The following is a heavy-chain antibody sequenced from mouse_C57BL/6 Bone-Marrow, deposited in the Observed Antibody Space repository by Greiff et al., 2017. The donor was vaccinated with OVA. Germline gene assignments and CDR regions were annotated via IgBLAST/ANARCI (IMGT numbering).Heavy chain of an antibody. Sequence: DVKLVESGGGLVQPGGSLKLSCAASGFTFSDYYMYWVRQTPEKRLEWVAYISNGGGSTYYPDTVKGRFTISRDNAKNTLYLQMSRLKSEDTAMYYCARHHNWGQGTLVTVSA. CDR3: ARHHN. J-gene: IGHJ3*01. CDR1: GFTFSDYY. CDR2: ISNGGGST. V-gene: IGHV5-12*01.